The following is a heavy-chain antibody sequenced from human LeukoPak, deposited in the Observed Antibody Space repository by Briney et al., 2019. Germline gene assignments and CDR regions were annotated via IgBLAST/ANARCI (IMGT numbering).Heavy chain of an antibody. V-gene: IGHV3-21*01. Sequence: PGGSLRLSCAASGFTFSSYSMNWVRQAPGKGLEWVSSISSSSSYIYYADSVKGRFTISRDNAKNSLYLQMNSLGAEDTAVYYCARDSPRYGGKGVPDYWGQGTLVTVSS. J-gene: IGHJ4*02. CDR3: ARDSPRYGGKGVPDY. CDR1: GFTFSSYS. CDR2: ISSSSSYI. D-gene: IGHD4-23*01.